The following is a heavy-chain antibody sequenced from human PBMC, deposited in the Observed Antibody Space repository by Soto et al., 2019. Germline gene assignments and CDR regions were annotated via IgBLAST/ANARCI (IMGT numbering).Heavy chain of an antibody. J-gene: IGHJ5*02. CDR2: MFHSGYT. V-gene: IGHV4-39*01. CDR1: GGSISSSSYY. Sequence: ETLSLTCTVSGGSISSSSYYWGWIRQPPGKGLEWIGSMFHSGYTYYNPSLKSRVTISVDTSKNQFSLKLSSVTAADTAVYYCARLPTGTTDLSWFDPWGQGTLVTVSS. CDR3: ARLPTGTTDLSWFDP. D-gene: IGHD1-7*01.